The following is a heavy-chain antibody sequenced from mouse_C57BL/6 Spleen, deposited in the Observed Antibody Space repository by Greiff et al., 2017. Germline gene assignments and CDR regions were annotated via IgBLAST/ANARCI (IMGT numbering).Heavy chain of an antibody. Sequence: EVQLQQSGPELVKPGASVKIPCKASGYTFTDYNMDWVKQSHGKSLEWIGDINHNNGGTIYNQKFKGKATLTVDKSSSTAYMELRSLTSEDTAVYYCARSLYYGSRYFDYWGQGTTRTVSS. CDR2: INHNNGGT. J-gene: IGHJ2*01. CDR1: GYTFTDYN. CDR3: ARSLYYGSRYFDY. D-gene: IGHD1-1*01. V-gene: IGHV1-18*01.